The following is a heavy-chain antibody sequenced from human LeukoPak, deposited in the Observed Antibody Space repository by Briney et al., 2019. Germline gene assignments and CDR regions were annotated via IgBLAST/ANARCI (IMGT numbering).Heavy chain of an antibody. CDR2: IWYDGSDM. J-gene: IGHJ4*02. Sequence: GGSLRLSCAASGFTFSSYDMRWVRQAPGKGLEWVAGIWYDGSDMYYADSVKGRFTISRDNSKNTVYLQMNSLRAEDTAAYYCAKGGYCSATRCYVGKGMDDWGQGTLVTVSS. V-gene: IGHV3-33*03. D-gene: IGHD2-2*01. CDR3: AKGGYCSATRCYVGKGMDD. CDR1: GFTFSSYD.